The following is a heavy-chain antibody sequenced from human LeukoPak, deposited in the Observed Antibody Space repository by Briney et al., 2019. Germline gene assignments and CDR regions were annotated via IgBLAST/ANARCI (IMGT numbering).Heavy chain of an antibody. CDR3: ARDLYGVSHDY. V-gene: IGHV3-74*01. Sequence: GGSLRLSCAASGFNFSSYWMHWVRQAPGKGLVWISRINYDGTTTSYADSVKGRFTISRDNSKNTLYLHMNSLRAEDTAVYYCARDLYGVSHDYWGQGTLVTVSS. J-gene: IGHJ4*02. CDR2: INYDGTTT. CDR1: GFNFSSYW. D-gene: IGHD4-17*01.